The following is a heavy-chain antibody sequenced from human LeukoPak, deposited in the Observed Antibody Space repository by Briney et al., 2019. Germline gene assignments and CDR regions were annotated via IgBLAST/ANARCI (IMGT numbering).Heavy chain of an antibody. CDR3: ARLLVRDY. V-gene: IGHV3-30-3*01. Sequence: PGGSLRLSCAASGFTFSSYAMHWVRRAPGKGLEWVAVISYDGSNKYYADSVKGRFTISRDNSKNTLYLQMNSLRAEDTAVYYCARLLVRDYWGQGTLVTVSS. CDR2: ISYDGSNK. CDR1: GFTFSSYA. J-gene: IGHJ4*02. D-gene: IGHD6-13*01.